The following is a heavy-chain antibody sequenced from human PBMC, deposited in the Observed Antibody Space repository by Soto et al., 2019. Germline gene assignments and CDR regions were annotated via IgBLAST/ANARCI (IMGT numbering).Heavy chain of an antibody. CDR3: ARGFHGYPGDSEDAFDI. CDR1: GFTVSSNY. J-gene: IGHJ3*02. D-gene: IGHD7-27*01. Sequence: GGSLRLSCAASGFTVSSNYMSWVRQAPGKGLEWVSAIGTAGDTYYPGSVKGRFTISRENAKNSLYLQMNSLRAGDTAVYYCARGFHGYPGDSEDAFDIWGQGTVVTVSS. CDR2: IGTAGDT. V-gene: IGHV3-13*01.